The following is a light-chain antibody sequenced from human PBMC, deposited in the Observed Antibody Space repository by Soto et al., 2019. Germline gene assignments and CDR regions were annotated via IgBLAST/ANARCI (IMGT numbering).Light chain of an antibody. CDR3: QQTDDFPLT. CDR1: QGIYSR. Sequence: DIQMTQSPSSVSASVGDTVTITCRASQGIYSRVAWYQQKPGKAPELLIYATSTLQNGVPSRFSDSGFGTDFTHSISSLQPEDSASYFCQQTDDFPLTFGGGTKVEI. J-gene: IGKJ4*01. V-gene: IGKV1D-12*01. CDR2: ATS.